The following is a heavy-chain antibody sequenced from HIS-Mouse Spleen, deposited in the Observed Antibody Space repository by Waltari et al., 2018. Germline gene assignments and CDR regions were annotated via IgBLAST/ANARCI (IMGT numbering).Heavy chain of an antibody. J-gene: IGHJ2*01. CDR1: GGSISSSSYY. CDR3: AREIPYSSSWYDWYFDL. CDR2: IYYSGST. D-gene: IGHD6-13*01. V-gene: IGHV4-39*07. Sequence: QLQLQESGPGLVKPSETLSLTCTVSGGSISSSSYYWGWIRQPPGKGLVWIGSIYYSGSTYHKPALKSRVTIAVDTSKNQFSLKLSSVTAADTAVYYCAREIPYSSSWYDWYFDLWGRGTLVTVSS.